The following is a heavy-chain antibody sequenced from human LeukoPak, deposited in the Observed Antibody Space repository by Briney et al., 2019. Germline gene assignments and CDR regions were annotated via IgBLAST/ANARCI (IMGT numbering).Heavy chain of an antibody. J-gene: IGHJ6*03. V-gene: IGHV3-49*04. CDR3: TRASSSTWLYYYYYMDV. CDR2: IRSKTYGGTT. D-gene: IGHD6-13*01. CDR1: GFTFGDYA. Sequence: PGGSLRLSCTASGFTFGDYAMSWVRQAPGKGLEWVGFIRSKTYGGTTEYAASVKGRFTISRDDSKSIAYLQMNSLKTEDTAVYYCTRASSSTWLYYYYYMDVWGKGTTVTISS.